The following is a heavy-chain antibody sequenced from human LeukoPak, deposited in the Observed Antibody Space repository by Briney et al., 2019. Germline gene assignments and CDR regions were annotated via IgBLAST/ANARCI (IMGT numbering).Heavy chain of an antibody. Sequence: ASVKVSCKASGYTFTSYDINWVRQATGQGLEWMGWMNPNSGNTGYAQKFQGRVTITRNTSISTAYMELSSLRSEDTAVYYCAVAANTAMVKEERYYFDYWGQGTLVTVSS. CDR3: AVAANTAMVKEERYYFDY. V-gene: IGHV1-8*03. CDR2: MNPNSGNT. CDR1: GYTFTSYD. J-gene: IGHJ4*02. D-gene: IGHD5-18*01.